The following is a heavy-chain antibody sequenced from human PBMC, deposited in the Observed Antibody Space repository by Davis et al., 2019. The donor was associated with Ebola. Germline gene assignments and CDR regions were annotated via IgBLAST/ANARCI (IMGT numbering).Heavy chain of an antibody. J-gene: IGHJ4*02. D-gene: IGHD2-15*01. CDR1: GFNFANSW. Sequence: GGSLRPSCVPSGFNFANSWMTWVRQAPGKGLEWLGTINEDAGVTNYVTSVKGSFIMSRDHAKSSLYLQMNSLRVEDTAIYFCARDRVSATVDYWGQGTLVTVAS. CDR3: ARDRVSATVDY. V-gene: IGHV3-7*03. CDR2: INEDAGVT.